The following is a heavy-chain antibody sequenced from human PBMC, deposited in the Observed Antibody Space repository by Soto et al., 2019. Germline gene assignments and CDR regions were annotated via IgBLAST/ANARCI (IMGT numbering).Heavy chain of an antibody. CDR3: ARDWSAGHHIFYFDY. J-gene: IGHJ4*02. CDR2: IIPIFGTA. D-gene: IGHD2-21*01. V-gene: IGHV1-69*13. CDR1: GGTFSSYA. Sequence: GASVKVSCKASGGTFSSYAISWVRQAPGQGLEWMGGIIPIFGTANYAQKFQGRVTITADESTSTAYMELSSLRSGDTAVYYCARDWSAGHHIFYFDYWGQGTLVTVSS.